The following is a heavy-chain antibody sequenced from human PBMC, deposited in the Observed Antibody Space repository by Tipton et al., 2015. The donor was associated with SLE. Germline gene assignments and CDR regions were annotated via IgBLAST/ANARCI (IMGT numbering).Heavy chain of an antibody. CDR2: IYYSGST. D-gene: IGHD3-22*01. Sequence: TLSLTCTVSGGSINSYYWSWIRQPPGKGLEWIGYIYYSGSTNYNPSLKSRVTISVDTSKNQFSLKLSSVTAADTAVYYCARARGDKFDSSGYHYYFDNWGQGTLVTVSS. CDR1: GGSINSYY. J-gene: IGHJ4*02. CDR3: ARARGDKFDSSGYHYYFDN. V-gene: IGHV4-59*01.